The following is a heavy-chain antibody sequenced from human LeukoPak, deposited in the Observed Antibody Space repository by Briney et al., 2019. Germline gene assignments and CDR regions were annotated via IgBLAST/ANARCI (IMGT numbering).Heavy chain of an antibody. CDR3: ARAPNRFGEPIAIDY. CDR2: IYHSGST. CDR1: GGSISSGGYS. J-gene: IGHJ4*02. D-gene: IGHD3-10*01. V-gene: IGHV4-30-2*01. Sequence: SETLSLTCAVSGGSISSGGYSWSRIRQPPGKGLEWIGYIYHSGSTYYNPSLKSRVTISVDRSKNQFSLKLSSVTAADTAVYYCARAPNRFGEPIAIDYWGQGTLVTVSS.